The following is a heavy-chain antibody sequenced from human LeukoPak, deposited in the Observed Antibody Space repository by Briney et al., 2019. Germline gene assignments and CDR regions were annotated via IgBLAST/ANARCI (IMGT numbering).Heavy chain of an antibody. Sequence: SETLSLTCTVSGYSISSGYYWGWIRQPPGKGLEWIGSIYHSGSTYCNPSLKSRVTISVDTSKNQFSLKLSSVTAADTAVYYCARGDPGYSYGRTKYFDYWGQGTLVTVSS. CDR1: GYSISSGYY. CDR3: ARGDPGYSYGRTKYFDY. J-gene: IGHJ4*02. CDR2: IYHSGST. D-gene: IGHD5-18*01. V-gene: IGHV4-38-2*02.